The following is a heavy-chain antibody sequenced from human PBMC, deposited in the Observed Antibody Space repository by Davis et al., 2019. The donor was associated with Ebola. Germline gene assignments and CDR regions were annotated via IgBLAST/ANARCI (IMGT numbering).Heavy chain of an antibody. CDR3: ARDIVVVPAASSPGYYFDY. Sequence: PGGSLRLSCAASGFTFSSYAMHWVRQAPGKGLEWVAVISYDGSNKYYADSVKGRFTISRDNSKNTLYLQMNSLRAEDTAVYYCARDIVVVPAASSPGYYFDYWGQGTLVTVSS. J-gene: IGHJ4*02. CDR2: ISYDGSNK. V-gene: IGHV3-30-3*01. CDR1: GFTFSSYA. D-gene: IGHD2-2*01.